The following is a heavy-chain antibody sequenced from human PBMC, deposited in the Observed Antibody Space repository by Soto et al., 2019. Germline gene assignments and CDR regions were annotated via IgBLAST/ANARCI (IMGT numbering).Heavy chain of an antibody. V-gene: IGHV1-46*01. CDR3: ARGSSGGSGGTGVLNV. Sequence: QVQLAQSGAEVKKPGASVKVSCQASGYTFTKHYMHWVRQAPGQGLEWMGVINPGNASPRYAQKFQGRVTATSDTSTSTVCMELTSLTSDDTAVYYCARGSSGGSGGTGVLNVWGQGTMVTVSS. CDR1: GYTFTKHY. D-gene: IGHD3-10*01. CDR2: INPGNASP. J-gene: IGHJ3*01.